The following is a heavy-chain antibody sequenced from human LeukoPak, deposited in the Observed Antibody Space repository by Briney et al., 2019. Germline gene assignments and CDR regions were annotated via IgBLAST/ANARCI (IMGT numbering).Heavy chain of an antibody. V-gene: IGHV3-66*01. Sequence: PGGSLRLSCAASGFTVSSNYMSWVRQAPGKGLEWVSVIYSGGSTYYADSVKGRFTISRDNSKNTLYLQMNSLRAEDTALYYCAKSHLNYGGNPDYWGQGTLVTVSS. CDR2: IYSGGST. D-gene: IGHD4-23*01. J-gene: IGHJ4*02. CDR1: GFTVSSNY. CDR3: AKSHLNYGGNPDY.